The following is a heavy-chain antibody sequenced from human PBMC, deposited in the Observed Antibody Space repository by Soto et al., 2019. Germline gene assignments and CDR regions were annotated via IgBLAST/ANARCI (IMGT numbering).Heavy chain of an antibody. CDR2: IYYSGST. V-gene: IGHV4-59*08. CDR3: ARQGAANAIDY. D-gene: IGHD1-26*01. Sequence: SETLSLTCTVSGGSISSYYWSWVRQPPGKGLEWIGYIYYSGSTNYNPSLKSRVTISVDTSKNQFSLKLSSVTAADTAVYYCARQGAANAIDYWGQGTLVTVSS. J-gene: IGHJ4*01. CDR1: GGSISSYY.